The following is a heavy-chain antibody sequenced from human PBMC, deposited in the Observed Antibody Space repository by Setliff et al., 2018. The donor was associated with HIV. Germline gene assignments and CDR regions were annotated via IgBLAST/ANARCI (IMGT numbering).Heavy chain of an antibody. Sequence: SVKVSCKASGGTFSNYAISWVRQAPGQGLEWMGGIIPIFGTAHYAQRFQGRVTITADESTNTAYMELSSPISEDTAVYYCATTYSSSSLFGFGYWGQGTLVTVSS. J-gene: IGHJ4*02. CDR1: GGTFSNYA. D-gene: IGHD6-6*01. CDR3: ATTYSSSSLFGFGY. V-gene: IGHV1-69*13. CDR2: IIPIFGTA.